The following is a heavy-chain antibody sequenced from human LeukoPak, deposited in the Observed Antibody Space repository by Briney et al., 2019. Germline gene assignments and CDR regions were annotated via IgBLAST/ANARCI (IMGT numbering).Heavy chain of an antibody. V-gene: IGHV3-74*01. CDR1: GFSFSGYW. CDR2: INSAGSST. J-gene: IGHJ3*01. CDR3: TREKDYYDSSGYYRDAFDV. Sequence: PGGSLRLSCAASGFSFSGYWMHWVRQAPGKGLVLVSRINSAGSSTSYADSVKGRFTISRDNAKNTLYLQMNSLRAEDTAVYYCTREKDYYDSSGYYRDAFDVWGQGTKVTASS. D-gene: IGHD3-22*01.